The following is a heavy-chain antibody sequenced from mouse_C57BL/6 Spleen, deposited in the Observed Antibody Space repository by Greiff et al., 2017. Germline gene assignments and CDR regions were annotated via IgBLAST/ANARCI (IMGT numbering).Heavy chain of an antibody. J-gene: IGHJ2*01. D-gene: IGHD2-1*01. CDR1: GFTFSDYG. CDR2: ISSGSSTI. V-gene: IGHV5-17*01. Sequence: EVKVVESGGGLVKPGGSLKLSCAASGFTFSDYGMHWVRQAPEKGLEWVAYISSGSSTIYYADTVKGRFTISRDNAKNTLFLQMTSLRSEDTAMYYCARRRDYYGNYADYWGQGTTLTVSS. CDR3: ARRRDYYGNYADY.